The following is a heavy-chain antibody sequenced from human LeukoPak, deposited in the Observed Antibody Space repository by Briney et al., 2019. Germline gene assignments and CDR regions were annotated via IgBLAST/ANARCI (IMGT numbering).Heavy chain of an antibody. J-gene: IGHJ4*02. V-gene: IGHV3-23*01. Sequence: GGSLRLSCAASGFTFSSYAMSWVRQAPGKGLEWVSTISGSDGSTYYADPVKGRFTISRDNSKNTLYLQMNSLRAEDTAVYYCSKPRASTLPEFASWGQGTLVTVSS. CDR3: SKPRASTLPEFAS. CDR1: GFTFSSYA. D-gene: IGHD2-2*01. CDR2: ISGSDGST.